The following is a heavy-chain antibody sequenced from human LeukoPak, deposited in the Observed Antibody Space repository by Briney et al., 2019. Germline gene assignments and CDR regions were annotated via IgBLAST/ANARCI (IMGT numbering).Heavy chain of an antibody. V-gene: IGHV1-24*01. CDR3: ATGFITMVRGVNFDY. J-gene: IGHJ4*02. CDR1: GYTLTELS. Sequence: ASVKVSCKVSGYTLTELSMHWVRQAPGKGLEWMGGFDPEDGETIYAQKFQGRVTMTEDTSTDTAYMELSSLRSEDTAVYYCATGFITMVRGVNFDYWGQGTLVTASS. D-gene: IGHD3-10*01. CDR2: FDPEDGET.